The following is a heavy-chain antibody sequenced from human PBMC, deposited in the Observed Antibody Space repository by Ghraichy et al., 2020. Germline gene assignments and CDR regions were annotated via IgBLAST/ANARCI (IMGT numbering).Heavy chain of an antibody. J-gene: IGHJ3*02. CDR2: ISAYNGNT. V-gene: IGHV1-18*04. CDR1: GYTFTSYG. D-gene: IGHD3-22*01. CDR3: ARAYDSSGYYYSTDAFDI. Sequence: ASVKVSCKASGYTFTSYGISWVRQAPGQGLEWMGWISAYNGNTNYAQKLQGRVTMTTDTSTSTAYMELRSLRSDDTAVYYCARAYDSSGYYYSTDAFDIWGQGTMVTVSS.